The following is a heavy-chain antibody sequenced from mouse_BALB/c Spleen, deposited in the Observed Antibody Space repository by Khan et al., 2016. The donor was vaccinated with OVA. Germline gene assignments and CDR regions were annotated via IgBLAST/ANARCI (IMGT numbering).Heavy chain of an antibody. CDR1: GYSFTGYY. V-gene: IGHV1-26*01. CDR2: VNPNTGNI. CDR3: ARGYDFFAY. D-gene: IGHD2-14*01. J-gene: IGHJ3*01. Sequence: IQLVQSGPDLVKPGASVKMSCKASGYSFTGYYMNWVKQSHGKSLESIGRVNPNTGNINYNQKFKDKAILIVDTSSSTAYMELRSLTSEDSAVYYCARGYDFFAYWGQGTLVTGSA.